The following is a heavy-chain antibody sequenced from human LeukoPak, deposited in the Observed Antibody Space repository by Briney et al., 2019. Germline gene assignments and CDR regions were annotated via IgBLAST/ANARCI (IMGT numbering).Heavy chain of an antibody. Sequence: PSETLSLTCTVSGDSISSYYWSWIRQPPGEGLEWIGHIYYSGSTNYNPSLKSRVTISLDTSKNQFSLRLSSVTAADTAVYYCARGAYGSWHPFLFDYWGQGTLVTASS. CDR2: IYYSGST. V-gene: IGHV4-59*01. J-gene: IGHJ4*02. CDR1: GDSISSYY. CDR3: ARGAYGSWHPFLFDY. D-gene: IGHD6-13*01.